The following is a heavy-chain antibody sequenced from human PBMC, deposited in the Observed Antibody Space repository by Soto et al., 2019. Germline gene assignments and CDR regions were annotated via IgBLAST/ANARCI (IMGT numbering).Heavy chain of an antibody. D-gene: IGHD5-12*01. V-gene: IGHV4-34*01. CDR1: GGSFGGYY. Sequence: SETLSLTCAVYGGSFGGYYWSWIRQPPGKGLEWIGEINHSGSTNYNPSLKSRVTISVDTSKNQFSLKLSSVTAADTAVYYCARGRRRGYSGYDASFDIWGQGTMVTVXS. CDR3: ARGRRRGYSGYDASFDI. J-gene: IGHJ3*02. CDR2: INHSGST.